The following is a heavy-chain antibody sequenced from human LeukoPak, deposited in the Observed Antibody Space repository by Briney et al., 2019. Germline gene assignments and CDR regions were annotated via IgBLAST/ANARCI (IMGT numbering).Heavy chain of an antibody. CDR3: ARDRGGSSSWYVWFDP. D-gene: IGHD6-13*01. J-gene: IGHJ5*02. CDR2: ISAYNGNT. Sequence: ASVKVSCKASGYTFTSYGISWVRQAPGQGLEWMGWISAYNGNTNYAQKLQGRVTMTTDNSTSTAYMALRSLRSDDTAVYYCARDRGGSSSWYVWFDPWGQGTLVTVSS. V-gene: IGHV1-18*01. CDR1: GYTFTSYG.